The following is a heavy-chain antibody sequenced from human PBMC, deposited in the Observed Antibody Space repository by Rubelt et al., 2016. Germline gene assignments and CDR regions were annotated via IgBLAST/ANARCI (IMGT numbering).Heavy chain of an antibody. Sequence: QVRLQQWGGGLLKPSETLSLTCAVYGGSFSDYFWTWIRQPPGTGLEWIGEIHHDGSPNYNPSLKTRVTISIDTSKNQLSLKLTSVTAADTAVDYWARGTYSLYFHYWGHGILVTVSS. CDR1: GGSFSDYF. V-gene: IGHV4-34*01. CDR2: IHHDGSP. J-gene: IGHJ4*01. D-gene: IGHD3-16*01. CDR3: ARGTYSLYFHY.